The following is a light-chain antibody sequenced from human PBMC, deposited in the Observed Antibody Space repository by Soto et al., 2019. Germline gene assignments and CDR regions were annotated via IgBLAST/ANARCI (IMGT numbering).Light chain of an antibody. CDR1: QSVSSSY. CDR2: GAS. CDR3: QQYYSYPQT. V-gene: IGKV3-20*01. Sequence: EIVLTQSPGTLSLSPGERATLSCRASQSVSSSYLAWYQQKPGQAPRLLIYGASTRAPSIPARFSGSGSGTDFTLTISCLQSEDFATYYCQQYYSYPQTFGQGTKVDIK. J-gene: IGKJ1*01.